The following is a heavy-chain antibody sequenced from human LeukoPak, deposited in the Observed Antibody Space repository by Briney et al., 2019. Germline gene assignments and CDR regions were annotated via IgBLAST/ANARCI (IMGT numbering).Heavy chain of an antibody. J-gene: IGHJ5*02. CDR2: INTNTGNP. CDR1: GYTFTSYA. D-gene: IGHD2-2*03. CDR3: ARDLDIVVVPAAKEYNWFDP. Sequence: ASVKVSCKASGYTFTSYAMNWVRQAPGQGLEWMGWINTNTGNPTYAQGFTGRFVFSLDTSVSMAYLQISSLKAEDTAVYYCARDLDIVVVPAAKEYNWFDPWGQGTLVTVSS. V-gene: IGHV7-4-1*04.